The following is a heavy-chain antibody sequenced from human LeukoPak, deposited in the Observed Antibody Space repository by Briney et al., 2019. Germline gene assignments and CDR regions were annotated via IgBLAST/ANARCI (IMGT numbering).Heavy chain of an antibody. Sequence: ASVKVSCKISGYTLSELSMHWVRQAPGKGLEWMGGFEPESAEIIHAQKFQGRVTMTEDTSTDTAYLELSSLKSEDTAVYYCAKLSHVQMELLPDAFDVWGQGTMVTVSS. CDR2: FEPESAEI. CDR1: GYTLSELS. CDR3: AKLSHVQMELLPDAFDV. D-gene: IGHD1-1*01. J-gene: IGHJ3*01. V-gene: IGHV1-24*01.